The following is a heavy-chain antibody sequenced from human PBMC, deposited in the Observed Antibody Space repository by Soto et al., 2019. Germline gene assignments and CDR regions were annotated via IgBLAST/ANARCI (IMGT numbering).Heavy chain of an antibody. Sequence: GVTLRLSCAASRIIFSSYVVHWVPQAPGKGLQGLAVIWYDGSNKYYADFVMGRFTISRDNSKNTLYLQMNSLRAEDTAVYYCARAVRGTRGYYYYGMDV. V-gene: IGHV3-33*01. D-gene: IGHD1-1*01. CDR3: ARAVRGTRGYYYYGMDV. CDR2: IWYDGSNK. J-gene: IGHJ6*01. CDR1: RIIFSSYV.